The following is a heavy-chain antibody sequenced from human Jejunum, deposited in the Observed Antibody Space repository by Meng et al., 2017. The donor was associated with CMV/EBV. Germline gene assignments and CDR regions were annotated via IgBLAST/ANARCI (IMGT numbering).Heavy chain of an antibody. J-gene: IGHJ4*02. V-gene: IGHV1-46*01. D-gene: IGHD3/OR15-3a*01. CDR2: INPRFDTT. CDR1: GYTFIDYY. CDR3: AKELDF. Sequence: SVRLSCKASGYTFIDYYMNWVRQAPGQGLEWVGKINPRFDTTDYAPDFQGRVTITRDTSTSTVYMELSSLRSEDTAVYYCAKELDFWGQGTLVTVSS.